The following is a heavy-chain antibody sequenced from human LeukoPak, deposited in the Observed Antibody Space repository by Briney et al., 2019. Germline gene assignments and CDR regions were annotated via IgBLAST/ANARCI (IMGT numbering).Heavy chain of an antibody. V-gene: IGHV1-18*01. D-gene: IGHD6-19*01. CDR1: GYRFINFG. Sequence: AGVKVSCKGSGYRFINFGTCLVRQAPAQGLERMGWIGAYNSDTDYEQKFQGSVTTTTDSSTKTAYTELRGLRSDATAVYYGARDVAGSAWSPGFDYWGQGTLVTVSS. CDR3: ARDVAGSAWSPGFDY. CDR2: IGAYNSDT. J-gene: IGHJ4*02.